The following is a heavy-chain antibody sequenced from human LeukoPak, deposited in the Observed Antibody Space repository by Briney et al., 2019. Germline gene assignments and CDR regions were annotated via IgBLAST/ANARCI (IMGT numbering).Heavy chain of an antibody. J-gene: IGHJ4*02. V-gene: IGHV3-30*02. D-gene: IGHD2-15*01. CDR1: RFTFSRYG. Sequence: GGSLRLSCAASRFTFSRYGMHWVRQAPGKGLEWLAFIRFDGTTKYYADSVRGRFTISRDNSKNSVYLQMSSLRAEDTAVYYCAKEIQDEYCSGAQNCLFEYWGQGTLVTVSS. CDR3: AKEIQDEYCSGAQNCLFEY. CDR2: IRFDGTTK.